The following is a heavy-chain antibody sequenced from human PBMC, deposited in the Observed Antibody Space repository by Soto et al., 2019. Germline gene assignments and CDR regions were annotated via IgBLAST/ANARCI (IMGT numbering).Heavy chain of an antibody. V-gene: IGHV4-39*01. CDR1: GDSINNRSYY. D-gene: IGHD2-21*02. Sequence: SETLSLTCTVPGDSINNRSYYWGWIRQPPGKGLEWIGSIYYSGSTYNNPSLKSRVSMSVDTSKNQFSLKLRSVTAADTALYYCARQRTSVVTQAYFDSWGQGSLVTVSS. J-gene: IGHJ4*02. CDR3: ARQRTSVVTQAYFDS. CDR2: IYYSGST.